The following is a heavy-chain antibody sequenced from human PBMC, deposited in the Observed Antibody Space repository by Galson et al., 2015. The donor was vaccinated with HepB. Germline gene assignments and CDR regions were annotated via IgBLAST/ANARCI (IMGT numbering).Heavy chain of an antibody. D-gene: IGHD3-22*01. CDR3: ASGLYYYDSSGSHRHYYYYYGMDV. Sequence: SETLSLTCAVYGGSFSGYYWSWIRQPPGKGLEWIGEINHSGSTNYNPSLKSRVTISVDTSKNQFSLKLSSVTAADTAVYYCASGLYYYDSSGSHRHYYYYYGMDVWGQGTTVTVSS. V-gene: IGHV4-34*01. J-gene: IGHJ6*02. CDR1: GGSFSGYY. CDR2: INHSGST.